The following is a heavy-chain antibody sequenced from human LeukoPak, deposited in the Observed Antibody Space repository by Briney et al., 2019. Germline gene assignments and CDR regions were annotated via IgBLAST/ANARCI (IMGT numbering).Heavy chain of an antibody. V-gene: IGHV1-8*03. Sequence: ASVKVSCKASGYTFTSYDINWVRQATGQGLEWMGWMNPNSGNTGYAQKFQGRVTITRNTSISTAYMELSSLRSDDTAVYYCARDSGSVVAPVSAFDYWGQGTLVTVSS. CDR3: ARDSGSVVAPVSAFDY. CDR2: MNPNSGNT. CDR1: GYTFTSYD. J-gene: IGHJ4*02. D-gene: IGHD2-15*01.